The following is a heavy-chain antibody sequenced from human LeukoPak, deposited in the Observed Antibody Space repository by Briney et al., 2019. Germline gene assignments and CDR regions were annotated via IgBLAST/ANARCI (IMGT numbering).Heavy chain of an antibody. CDR3: ARDFRLWHNWPYYYYGMDV. J-gene: IGHJ6*02. D-gene: IGHD5-18*01. Sequence: GGSLRLSCAASGFTFSSYGMHWVRQAPGKGLEWVAVIWYDGSNKHYADSVKGRFTISRDNSKNTLYLQMNSLRAEDTAVYYCARDFRLWHNWPYYYYGMDVWGQGTTVTVSS. V-gene: IGHV3-33*01. CDR2: IWYDGSNK. CDR1: GFTFSSYG.